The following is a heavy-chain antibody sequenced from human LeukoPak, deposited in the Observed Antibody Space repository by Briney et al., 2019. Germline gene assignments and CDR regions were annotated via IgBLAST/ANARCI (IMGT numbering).Heavy chain of an antibody. V-gene: IGHV4-34*01. Sequence: PSETLSLTCAVYDGSFSASYWSWIRQPPGKGLEWIGEINHSGSTNYNPSLKSRVTISVDTSKNQLSLKLSSVTAADTAVYYCARHRTMVRGVMSNWFDPWGQGTLVTVSS. CDR2: INHSGST. CDR1: DGSFSASY. J-gene: IGHJ5*02. CDR3: ARHRTMVRGVMSNWFDP. D-gene: IGHD3-10*01.